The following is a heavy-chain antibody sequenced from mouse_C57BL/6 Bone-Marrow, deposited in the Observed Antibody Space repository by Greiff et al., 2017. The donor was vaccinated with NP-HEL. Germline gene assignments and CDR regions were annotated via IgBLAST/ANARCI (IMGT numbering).Heavy chain of an antibody. V-gene: IGHV14-1*01. Sequence: EVQLHQSGAELVRPGASVKLSCTASGFNIKDYYMHWVKPRPEQGLEWIGRIDPEDGDTEYAPKFQGKATMTADTSSNTAYLQLSSLTSEDTAVYYCTTDYDVSPWFAYWGQGTLVTVSA. CDR2: IDPEDGDT. D-gene: IGHD2-4*01. CDR3: TTDYDVSPWFAY. CDR1: GFNIKDYY. J-gene: IGHJ3*01.